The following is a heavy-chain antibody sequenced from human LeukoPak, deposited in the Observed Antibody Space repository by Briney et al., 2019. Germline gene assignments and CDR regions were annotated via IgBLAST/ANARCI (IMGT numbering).Heavy chain of an antibody. Sequence: GASVKVSCKASGYTFTGYDINWVRQATGQGLEWMGLMNPNSGNTDYAQKFQGRVTMTRDTSISTAYMELNSLRAEDTAVYYCARITDSGSYYDYWGQGTLVTVSS. CDR2: MNPNSGNT. V-gene: IGHV1-8*01. J-gene: IGHJ4*02. D-gene: IGHD1-26*01. CDR1: GYTFTGYD. CDR3: ARITDSGSYYDY.